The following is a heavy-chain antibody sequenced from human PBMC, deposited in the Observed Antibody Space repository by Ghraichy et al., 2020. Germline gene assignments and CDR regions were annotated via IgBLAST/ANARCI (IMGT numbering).Heavy chain of an antibody. Sequence: GESLNISCRGSGFAFSTYCIHWVRQIPGKGLEWVGVISPDDSNTFYSDSLKGRFTMSRDNSINTAHLQMKKLRVEDTAVYYCAKDGFYCNGGGCEDGFDSWGQGTLGTVST. D-gene: IGHD4-23*01. J-gene: IGHJ5*01. CDR3: AKDGFYCNGGGCEDGFDS. V-gene: IGHV3-30*18. CDR2: ISPDDSNT. CDR1: GFAFSTYC.